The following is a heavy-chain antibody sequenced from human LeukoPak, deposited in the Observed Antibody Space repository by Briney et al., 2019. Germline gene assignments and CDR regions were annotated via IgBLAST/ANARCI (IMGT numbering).Heavy chain of an antibody. J-gene: IGHJ4*02. Sequence: SETLSLTCVVSGGSVSGYYWGWIRQPPGGGLEWIGYVYYSGSTNYNPSFKSRITISVDTSRNQFSLQLSSVTAADTAVYYCARIHRYCSGGACYVLDNWGQGTLVAVSS. D-gene: IGHD2-15*01. CDR3: ARIHRYCSGGACYVLDN. V-gene: IGHV4-59*02. CDR1: GGSVSGYY. CDR2: VYYSGST.